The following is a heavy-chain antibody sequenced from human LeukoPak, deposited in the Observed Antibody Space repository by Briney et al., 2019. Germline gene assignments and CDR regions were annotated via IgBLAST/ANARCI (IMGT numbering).Heavy chain of an antibody. V-gene: IGHV4-59*08. CDR3: ARVYYGGYYDFDY. J-gene: IGHJ4*02. CDR2: IYYSGST. Sequence: SETLSLTCTVSGGSISSYYWSWIRQPPGKGLEWIGYIYYSGSTYYNPSLKSRVTISVDTSKNQFSLKLSSVTAADTAVYYCARVYYGGYYDFDYWGQGTLVTVSS. D-gene: IGHD4-23*01. CDR1: GGSISSYY.